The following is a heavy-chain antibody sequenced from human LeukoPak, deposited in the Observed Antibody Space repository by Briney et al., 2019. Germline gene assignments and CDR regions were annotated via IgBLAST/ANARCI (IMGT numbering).Heavy chain of an antibody. CDR2: INPNSGGT. D-gene: IGHD1-26*01. V-gene: IGHV1-2*02. CDR1: GYTFTGYY. Sequence: GALVKVSCKASGYTFTGYYMHWVRQAPGQGLEWMGWINPNSGGTNYAQKFQGRVTMTRDTSISTAYMELSRLRSDDTAVYYCARDWDLYCAFDIWGQGTMVTVSS. J-gene: IGHJ3*02. CDR3: ARDWDLYCAFDI.